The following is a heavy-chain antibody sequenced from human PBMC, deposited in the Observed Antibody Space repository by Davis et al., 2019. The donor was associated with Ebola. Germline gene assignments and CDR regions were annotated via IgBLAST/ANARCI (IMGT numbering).Heavy chain of an antibody. CDR2: IVVGSGNT. CDR3: AAFYCSSTSCHPMDV. D-gene: IGHD2-2*01. CDR1: GFTFTSSA. V-gene: IGHV1-58*01. Sequence: SVKVSCKASGFTFTSSAVQWVRQARGQRLEWIGWIVVGSGNTNYAQKFQERVTITRDMSTSTAYMELSSLRSEDTAVYYCAAFYCSSTSCHPMDVWGKGTTVTVSS. J-gene: IGHJ6*03.